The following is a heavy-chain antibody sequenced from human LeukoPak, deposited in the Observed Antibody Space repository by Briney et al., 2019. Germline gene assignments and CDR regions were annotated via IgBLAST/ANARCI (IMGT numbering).Heavy chain of an antibody. Sequence: GGSLRLSCAASGFTFSSYEINWVRQAPGKGLEWVSYISSSGRTIYYADSVKGRFTISRDNAKNSLYLQMNSLRAEDTALYYCARGEIRRFDYWGQGTLVTVSS. V-gene: IGHV3-48*03. J-gene: IGHJ4*02. D-gene: IGHD1-26*01. CDR1: GFTFSSYE. CDR2: ISSSGRTI. CDR3: ARGEIRRFDY.